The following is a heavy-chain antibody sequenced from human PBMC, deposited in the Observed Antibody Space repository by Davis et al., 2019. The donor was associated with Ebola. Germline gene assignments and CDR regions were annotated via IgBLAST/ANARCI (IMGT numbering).Heavy chain of an antibody. V-gene: IGHV4-34*01. Sequence: MPGGPLRLSCGVYGGSFTDYFWSWIRQPPEKGLEWLGEISHHNGDTNYNPSLRSRVAISVDTSKNQFALKMNPVTAADTAIYYCARTTKTSVADSGLGYTYLDPWSQGTLVTVSS. CDR2: ISHHNGDT. CDR3: ARTTKTSVADSGLGYTYLDP. CDR1: GGSFTDYF. J-gene: IGHJ5*02. D-gene: IGHD1-1*01.